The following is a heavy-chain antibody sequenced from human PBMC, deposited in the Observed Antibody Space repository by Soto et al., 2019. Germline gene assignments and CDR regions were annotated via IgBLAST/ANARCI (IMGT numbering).Heavy chain of an antibody. CDR1: GYTFTSYG. V-gene: IGHV1-18*01. J-gene: IGHJ6*02. Sequence: ASVKVSCKASGYTFTSYGISWVRQAPGQGLEWMGWISAYNGNTNYAQKLQGRVTITADESTSTAYMELSSLRSEDTAVYYCARVEGVWGQGTTVTVSS. CDR2: ISAYNGNT. D-gene: IGHD3-3*01. CDR3: ARVEGV.